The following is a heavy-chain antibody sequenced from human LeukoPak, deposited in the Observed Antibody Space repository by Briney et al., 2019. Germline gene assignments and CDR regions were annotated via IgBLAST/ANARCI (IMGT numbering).Heavy chain of an antibody. CDR2: IKQDGSEK. CDR1: GFTFSSYW. J-gene: IGHJ4*02. D-gene: IGHD6-19*01. Sequence: GGSLRLSCAASGFTFSSYWMSWVRQAPGKGPEWVANIKQDGSEKYYVDSVKGRFTISRDNAKNSLYLQMNSLRAEDTAVYYCARAQPSPRYSSGWYDYWGQGTLVTVSS. V-gene: IGHV3-7*01. CDR3: ARAQPSPRYSSGWYDY.